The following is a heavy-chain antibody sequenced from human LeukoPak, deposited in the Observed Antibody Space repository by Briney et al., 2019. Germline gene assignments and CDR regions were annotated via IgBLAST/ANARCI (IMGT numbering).Heavy chain of an antibody. CDR2: ISSSSSYI. Sequence: GGPLRLSCAASGFTFSSYSMNWVRQAPGKGLEWVSSISSSSSYIYYADSVKGRFTISRDNAKNSLYLQMNSLRAEDTAVYYCARDRYSGGYYYMDVWGKGTTVTVSS. CDR1: GFTFSSYS. D-gene: IGHD2-15*01. CDR3: ARDRYSGGYYYMDV. J-gene: IGHJ6*03. V-gene: IGHV3-21*01.